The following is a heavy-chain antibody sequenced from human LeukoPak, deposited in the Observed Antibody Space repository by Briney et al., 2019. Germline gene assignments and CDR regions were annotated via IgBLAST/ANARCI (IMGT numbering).Heavy chain of an antibody. J-gene: IGHJ4*02. Sequence: PGGSLRLSCAASGFTFTSYAMHWVRQAPGKGLEWVAVISYDGSNKYYADSVKGRFTISRDTSKNTLYLQMNSLRAEDTAVYYCARESQYYFGYWGQGTLVTVSS. D-gene: IGHD6-19*01. V-gene: IGHV3-30-3*01. CDR2: ISYDGSNK. CDR3: ARESQYYFGY. CDR1: GFTFTSYA.